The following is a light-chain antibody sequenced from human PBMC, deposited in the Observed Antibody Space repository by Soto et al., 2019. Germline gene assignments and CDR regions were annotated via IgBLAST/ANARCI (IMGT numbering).Light chain of an antibody. CDR3: QHYNSAPRT. CDR1: QTISSW. CDR2: KAS. J-gene: IGKJ1*01. Sequence: DIQMTQSPSTLSGSVGDRVTITCRASQTISSWLAWYQQKPGKAPKLLIYKASTLKSGVPSRFSGSGSGTEFTLTISSLQPDDFATYYCQHYNSAPRTFGQGTRVEIK. V-gene: IGKV1-5*03.